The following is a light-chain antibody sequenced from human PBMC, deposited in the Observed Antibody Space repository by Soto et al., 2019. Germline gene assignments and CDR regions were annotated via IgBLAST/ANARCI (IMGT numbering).Light chain of an antibody. CDR2: DAP. CDR3: QQRSNFIT. CDR1: QSVSRY. Sequence: EIVLTQSPATLSLSPGERATLSCRASQSVSRYLAWYQQKPGQAPRLLIYDAPNRATGIPARFSGSGSGTDFTLTISSLEPEDFAVYYCQQRSNFITFGQGTRLEIK. V-gene: IGKV3-11*01. J-gene: IGKJ5*01.